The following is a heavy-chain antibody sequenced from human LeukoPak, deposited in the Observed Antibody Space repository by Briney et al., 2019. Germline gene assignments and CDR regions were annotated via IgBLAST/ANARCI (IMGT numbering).Heavy chain of an antibody. CDR3: ARGRLWGSGSYSPKYYYYMDV. CDR1: GYTFTGYY. D-gene: IGHD3-10*01. V-gene: IGHV1-2*02. CDR2: INPNSGGT. J-gene: IGHJ6*03. Sequence: GASVKVSCKASGYTFTGYYMHWVRQAPGQGLEWMGWINPNSGGTNYAQKFQGRVTMTRDTSISTAYMELSRLRSDDTAVYYCARGRLWGSGSYSPKYYYYMDVWGKGTTVTVSS.